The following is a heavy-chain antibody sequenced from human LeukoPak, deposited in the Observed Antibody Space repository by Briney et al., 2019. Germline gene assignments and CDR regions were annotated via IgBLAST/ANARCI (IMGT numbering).Heavy chain of an antibody. V-gene: IGHV3-21*01. Sequence: GGSLRLSCAASGFTFSSYSFNWVRQVPGKGLEWVSSITTTFYTYYTDSVKGRFTISRDNAKNSLYLQMISLRAEDTAVYYCARGGGVLRYFDWLPRAPIDYWGQGTLVTVSS. J-gene: IGHJ4*02. D-gene: IGHD3-9*01. CDR2: ITTTFYT. CDR1: GFTFSSYS. CDR3: ARGGGVLRYFDWLPRAPIDY.